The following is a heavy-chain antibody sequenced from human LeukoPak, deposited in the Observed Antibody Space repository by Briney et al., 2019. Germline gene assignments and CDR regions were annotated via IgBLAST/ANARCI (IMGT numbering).Heavy chain of an antibody. V-gene: IGHV3-30*02. CDR2: IRYDGSNK. D-gene: IGHD5-18*01. CDR1: GFTFSSYG. CDR3: AREDGYSYGFTILDY. Sequence: GGSLRLSCAASGFTFSSYGMHWVRQAPGKGLEWVAFIRYDGSNKYYADSVKGRFTISRDNSKNTLYLQMNSLRAEDTAVYYCAREDGYSYGFTILDYWGQGTLVTVSS. J-gene: IGHJ4*02.